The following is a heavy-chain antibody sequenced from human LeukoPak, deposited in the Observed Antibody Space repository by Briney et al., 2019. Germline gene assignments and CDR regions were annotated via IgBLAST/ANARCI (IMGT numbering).Heavy chain of an antibody. J-gene: IGHJ4*02. D-gene: IGHD3-22*01. CDR1: GFTFSSYE. CDR3: AKDISSGYSMEGLGFDY. CDR2: ISSSGSTI. V-gene: IGHV3-48*03. Sequence: GGSLRLSCAASGFTFSSYEMNWVRQAPGKGLEWVSYISSSGSTIYYADSVKGRFTISRDNAKNSLYLQMNSLRAEDTALYYCAKDISSGYSMEGLGFDYWGQGTLVTVSS.